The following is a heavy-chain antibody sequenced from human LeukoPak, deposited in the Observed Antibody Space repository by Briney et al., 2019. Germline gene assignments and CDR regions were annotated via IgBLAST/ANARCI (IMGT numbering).Heavy chain of an antibody. V-gene: IGHV4-30-4*01. CDR3: ARDHVVVPAAHRELGYYGMDV. Sequence: PSETLSLTCTVSGGSISSGDYYWSWIRQPPGKGLEWIGYIYYSGSTYYNPSLKSRVTISVDTSKNQFSLKLSSVTAADTAVYYCARDHVVVPAAHRELGYYGMDVWGQGTTVTVSS. J-gene: IGHJ6*02. CDR2: IYYSGST. D-gene: IGHD2-2*01. CDR1: GGSISSGDYY.